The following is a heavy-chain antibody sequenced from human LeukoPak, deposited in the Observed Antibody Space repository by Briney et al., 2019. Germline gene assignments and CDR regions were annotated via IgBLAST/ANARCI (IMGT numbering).Heavy chain of an antibody. V-gene: IGHV3-53*01. J-gene: IGHJ4*02. Sequence: PGGSLRLSCAASGFTFSSYWMHWVRQTPGKGLEWVSVIYSGGSTYYADSVKARFTISRDNSKNTLYLQMNSLRVEDTAVYYCARVGEGAAKDWGQGTLVTVSS. CDR1: GFTFSSYW. D-gene: IGHD1-26*01. CDR2: IYSGGST. CDR3: ARVGEGAAKD.